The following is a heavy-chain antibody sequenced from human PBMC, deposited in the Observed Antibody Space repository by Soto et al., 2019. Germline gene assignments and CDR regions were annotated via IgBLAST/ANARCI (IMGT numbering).Heavy chain of an antibody. D-gene: IGHD2-2*01. CDR1: GFTVSSNY. J-gene: IGHJ4*02. V-gene: IGHV3-53*01. CDR3: ARDSRKRNCFDY. CDR2: IYSGGST. Sequence: EVQLVESGGGLIQPGGSLRLSCSASGFTVSSNYMTWVRQAPWKGLEWVSVIYSGGSTYYADSVKGRFTISRDNSKNTLYLQMNILRAEDTAVYYCARDSRKRNCFDYWCQGTLVTVSS.